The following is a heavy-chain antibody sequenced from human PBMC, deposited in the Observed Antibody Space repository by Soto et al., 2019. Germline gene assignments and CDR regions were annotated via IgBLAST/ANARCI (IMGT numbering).Heavy chain of an antibody. V-gene: IGHV2-26*01. CDR3: ARTEGHSYGDY. D-gene: IGHD6-13*01. Sequence: QVTLKESGPVLVKPTETLTLTCTVSGFSLSNARMGVSWIRQPPGKALEWLAHIFSNDEKSYSTSLKSRLTXSXXTSKSQVVLTMTTMDPVDTATYYCARTEGHSYGDYWGQGTLVTVSS. CDR2: IFSNDEK. J-gene: IGHJ4*02. CDR1: GFSLSNARMG.